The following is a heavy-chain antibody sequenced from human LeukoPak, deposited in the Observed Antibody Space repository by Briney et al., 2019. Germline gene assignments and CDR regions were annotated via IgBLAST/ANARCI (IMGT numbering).Heavy chain of an antibody. CDR3: ARDGGLDFWDYYDSSGYYLDY. CDR1: GYTFTGYY. J-gene: IGHJ4*02. CDR2: INPNSDGT. Sequence: GASVKVSCKASGYTFTGYYMHWVRQAPGQGLEWMGWINPNSDGTNYAQKFQGRVTMTRDTSISTAYMELSRLRSDDTAVYYCARDGGLDFWDYYDSSGYYLDYWGQGTLVTVSS. D-gene: IGHD3-22*01. V-gene: IGHV1-2*02.